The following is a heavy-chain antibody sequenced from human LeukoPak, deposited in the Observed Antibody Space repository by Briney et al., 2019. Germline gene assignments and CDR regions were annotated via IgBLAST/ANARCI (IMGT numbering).Heavy chain of an antibody. CDR2: ISERGGST. Sequence: GGSLRLSCVVSGITLSNYAMSWVRQAPGKGLEWVSGISERGGSTKYADSVKGRITISRDNSLNTVYLLMNNLRAEDTAVYFCAKRGIVIRGVLVIGFHKEAYYFDYWGQGILVTVSS. CDR3: AKRGIVIRGVLVIGFHKEAYYFDY. CDR1: GITLSNYA. D-gene: IGHD3-10*01. J-gene: IGHJ4*02. V-gene: IGHV3-23*01.